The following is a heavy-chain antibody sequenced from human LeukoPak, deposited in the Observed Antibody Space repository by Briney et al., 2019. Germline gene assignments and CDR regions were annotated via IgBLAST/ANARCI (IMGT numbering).Heavy chain of an antibody. Sequence: ASVKVSCKASGYTFTSYGISWVRQAPGQGLEWMGWISAYNGNTNYAQKLQGRATMTTDTSTSTAYMELKSLRSDDTAVYYCARESGGSYKRVYYYYYYMDVWGKGTTVTVSS. V-gene: IGHV1-18*01. CDR1: GYTFTSYG. D-gene: IGHD1-26*01. J-gene: IGHJ6*03. CDR2: ISAYNGNT. CDR3: ARESGGSYKRVYYYYYYMDV.